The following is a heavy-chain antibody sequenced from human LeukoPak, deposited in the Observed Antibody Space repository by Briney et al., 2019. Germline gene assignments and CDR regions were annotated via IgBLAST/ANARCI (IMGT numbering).Heavy chain of an antibody. CDR3: ARGRGIVVVPAAMSWFDP. J-gene: IGHJ5*02. V-gene: IGHV4-31*03. D-gene: IGHD2-2*01. CDR2: IYYSGST. Sequence: KSSETLSLTCTVSGGSISSGGYYWSWIRQHPGEGLEWFVYIYYSGSTYYNPSLKSRVTISVDTSKNQFSLKLSSVTAADTAVYYCARGRGIVVVPAAMSWFDPWGQGTLVTVSS. CDR1: GGSISSGGYY.